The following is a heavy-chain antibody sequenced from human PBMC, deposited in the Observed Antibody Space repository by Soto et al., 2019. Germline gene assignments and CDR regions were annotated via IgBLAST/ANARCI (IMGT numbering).Heavy chain of an antibody. J-gene: IGHJ5*02. CDR3: ARFRYSSPWFDP. CDR2: IYYSGST. V-gene: IGHV4-39*01. CDR1: GGSVSSSSFY. Sequence: PSETLSLAGTVSGGSVSSSSFYWGWIRQPPGKGLEWIGSIYYSGSTYYNPSLKSRVTISVDTSNNQFSLKLSSVTAADTAVYYCARFRYSSPWFDPWGQGTLVTVSS. D-gene: IGHD6-13*01.